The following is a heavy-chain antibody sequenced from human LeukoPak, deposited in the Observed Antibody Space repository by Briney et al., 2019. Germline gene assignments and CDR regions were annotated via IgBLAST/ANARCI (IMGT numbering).Heavy chain of an antibody. CDR2: IKQDGSEK. D-gene: IGHD3-10*01. J-gene: IGHJ6*03. CDR1: GFTFSSYW. V-gene: IGHV3-7*01. Sequence: GGSLRLACAASGFTFSSYWMSWVRQAPEKGLEWVANIKQDGSEKYYVDSVKGRFIISRDNAKNSLYLQMNSLRAEDTAVYYCAKGAFRDQVQGYYYMDVWGKGTTVTVSS. CDR3: AKGAFRDQVQGYYYMDV.